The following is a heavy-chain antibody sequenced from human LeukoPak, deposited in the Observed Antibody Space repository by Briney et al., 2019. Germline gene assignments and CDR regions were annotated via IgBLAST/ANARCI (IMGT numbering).Heavy chain of an antibody. D-gene: IGHD2-2*01. J-gene: IGHJ6*03. CDR2: ISGSGGST. Sequence: GGSLRLSCAASGFTFSSYAMSWVRQAPGKGLEWVSAISGSGGSTYYADSVKGRFTISRDNSKNTLYLQMNSLRAEDTAVYYCATHLGYCSSTSCYAWDYYYYMDVWGKGTTVTVSS. CDR1: GFTFSSYA. CDR3: ATHLGYCSSTSCYAWDYYYYMDV. V-gene: IGHV3-23*01.